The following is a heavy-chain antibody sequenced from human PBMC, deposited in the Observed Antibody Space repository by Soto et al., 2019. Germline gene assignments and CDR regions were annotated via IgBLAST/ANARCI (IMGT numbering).Heavy chain of an antibody. CDR3: VRDCSGGGCYSDYGLDV. CDR1: GDSVSSYY. J-gene: IGHJ6*02. Sequence: LSLTCTVSGDSVSSYYWSWIRQPAGRGLEWIGRIYISGSTDYNPSLKGRVSMSVDRSKNQFSLKLTSVTAADTAVYYCVRDCSGGGCYSDYGLDVWGQGTTVTVSS. CDR2: IYISGST. V-gene: IGHV4-4*07. D-gene: IGHD2-15*01.